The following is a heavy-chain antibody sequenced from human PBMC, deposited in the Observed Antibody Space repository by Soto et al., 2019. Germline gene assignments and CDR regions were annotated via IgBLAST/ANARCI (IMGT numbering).Heavy chain of an antibody. CDR2: IYSGGST. CDR3: ARGGETNPIAVAGEVPFLDY. J-gene: IGHJ4*02. D-gene: IGHD6-19*01. CDR1: GFTVSSNY. V-gene: IGHV3-66*01. Sequence: GGSLRLSCAASGFTVSSNYMSWVRQAPGKGLEWVSVIYSGGSTYYADSVKGRFTISRDNSKNTLYLQMNSLRAEDTAVYYGARGGETNPIAVAGEVPFLDYWGQGTLVTVSS.